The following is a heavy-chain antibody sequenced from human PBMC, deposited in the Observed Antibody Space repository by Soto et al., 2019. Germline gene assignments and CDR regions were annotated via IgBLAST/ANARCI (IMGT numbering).Heavy chain of an antibody. Sequence: PSETLYITCTVSGGSVSSGSYYWSWIRQPPGKGLEWIGYIYYSGSTNYNPSLKSRVTISVDTSKNQFSLKLSSVTAADTAVYYCARVWGYCSSTSCCKLFDPWSQGTFVTVSA. D-gene: IGHD2-2*01. J-gene: IGHJ5*02. CDR3: ARVWGYCSSTSCCKLFDP. CDR2: IYYSGST. V-gene: IGHV4-61*01. CDR1: GGSVSSGSYY.